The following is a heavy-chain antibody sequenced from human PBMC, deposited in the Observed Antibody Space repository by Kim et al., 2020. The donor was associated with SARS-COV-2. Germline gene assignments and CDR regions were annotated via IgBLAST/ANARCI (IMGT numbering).Heavy chain of an antibody. Sequence: SEILSLTCAVYGGSFSGYYWSWIRQPPGKGLEWIGEINHSGSTNYNPSLKSRVTISVDTSKNQFSLKLSSVTAADTAVYYCARGGGYSSGWYGYWGQGT. V-gene: IGHV4-34*01. D-gene: IGHD6-19*01. CDR1: GGSFSGYY. J-gene: IGHJ4*02. CDR3: ARGGGYSSGWYGY. CDR2: INHSGST.